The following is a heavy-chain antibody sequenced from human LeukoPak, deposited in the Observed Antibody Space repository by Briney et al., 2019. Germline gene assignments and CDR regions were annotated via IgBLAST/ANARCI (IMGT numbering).Heavy chain of an antibody. V-gene: IGHV4-39*01. CDR2: IYYSGST. D-gene: IGHD2-2*01. J-gene: IGHJ3*02. Sequence: SETLSLTCTVSGGSISSSSYYWGWIRQPPGKGLEWIAHIYYSGSTYYNPSLKSRVTISVDTSKNQLSLKLSAVTAADTAVYYCASVLTYCSSTSCYRSGQASPGLFPDFDIWGQGTMVTVSS. CDR1: GGSISSSSYY. CDR3: ASVLTYCSSTSCYRSGQASPGLFPDFDI.